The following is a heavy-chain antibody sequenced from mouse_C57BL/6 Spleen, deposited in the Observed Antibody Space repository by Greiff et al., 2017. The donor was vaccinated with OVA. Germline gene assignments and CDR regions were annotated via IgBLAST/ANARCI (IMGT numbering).Heavy chain of an antibody. CDR2: ISGGGGNT. CDR3: ARHRGIYDGYYRNYAMDY. J-gene: IGHJ4*01. V-gene: IGHV5-9*01. CDR1: GFTFSSYT. D-gene: IGHD2-3*01. Sequence: DVKLVESGGGLVKPGGSLKLSCAASGFTFSSYTMSWVRQTPEKRLEWVATISGGGGNTYYPDSVKGRFTISRDNAKNTLYLQMSSLRSEDTALYYCARHRGIYDGYYRNYAMDYWGQGTSVTVSS.